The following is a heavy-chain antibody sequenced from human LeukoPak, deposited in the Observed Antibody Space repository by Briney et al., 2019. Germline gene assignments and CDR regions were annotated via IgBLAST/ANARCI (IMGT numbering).Heavy chain of an antibody. CDR2: ISTMSTYT. Sequence: GSLRLSCAASGFTFSTYFMNWVRQAPGKGLEWVSSISTMSTYTHYADSVKGRFTISRDNAKNSLYRDMNSLRAEDTAVYYCARDGPYSDSWSGPFPFDMWGQGTMVTVSS. CDR3: ARDGPYSDSWSGPFPFDM. D-gene: IGHD3-3*01. CDR1: GFTFSTYF. V-gene: IGHV3-21*01. J-gene: IGHJ3*02.